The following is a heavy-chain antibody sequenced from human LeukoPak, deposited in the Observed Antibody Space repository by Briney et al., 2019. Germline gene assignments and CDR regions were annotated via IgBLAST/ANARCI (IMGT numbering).Heavy chain of an antibody. V-gene: IGHV4-59*08. Sequence: SETLSLTCSVSGGSITGYYWSWIRQPPGKGLEWIGYIYYSGVTNYNPSLKSRVTISVDTSKNQFSLNLSSVTATDTAVYYCARQIPAAAGQGLDYWGQGALVTVS. CDR3: ARQIPAAAGQGLDY. D-gene: IGHD6-13*01. CDR1: GGSITGYY. CDR2: IYYSGVT. J-gene: IGHJ4*02.